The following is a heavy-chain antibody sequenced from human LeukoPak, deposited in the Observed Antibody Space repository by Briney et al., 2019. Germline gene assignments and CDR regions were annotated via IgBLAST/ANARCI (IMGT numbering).Heavy chain of an antibody. V-gene: IGHV1-18*01. Sequence: GGSVPVSCKASGYTLPNYGISRVRQAPGQGLEWMGWISAYNGNTNYAQNLQGTVTMTTDTSTSTAYMELRSLRSDDTAVYYGARDLRCGSFWLDSWGQGTPVTVSS. CDR3: ARDLRCGSFWLDS. D-gene: IGHD5-12*01. CDR1: GYTLPNYG. CDR2: ISAYNGNT. J-gene: IGHJ5*01.